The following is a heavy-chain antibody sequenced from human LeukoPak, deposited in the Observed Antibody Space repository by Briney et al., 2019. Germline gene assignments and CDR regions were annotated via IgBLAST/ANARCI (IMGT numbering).Heavy chain of an antibody. CDR2: ISYDGSNK. CDR1: GFTFSSYA. Sequence: PGRSLRLSCAASGFTFSSYAMHWVRQAPGKGLEWVAVISYDGSNKYYADSVKGRFTISRDSSKNTLYLQMNSLRAEDTAVYYCAREMVRGVIIYYYYGMDVWGKGTTVTVSS. J-gene: IGHJ6*04. CDR3: AREMVRGVIIYYYYGMDV. D-gene: IGHD3-10*01. V-gene: IGHV3-30*04.